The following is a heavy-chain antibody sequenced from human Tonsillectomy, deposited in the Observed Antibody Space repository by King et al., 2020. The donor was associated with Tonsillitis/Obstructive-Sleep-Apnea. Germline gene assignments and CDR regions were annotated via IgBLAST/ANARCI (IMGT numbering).Heavy chain of an antibody. Sequence: LQLQESGPGLVKASETLSLTCTVSGDSISSDSYYWGWIRQPPGKGLEWIGTIYYSGSTYYNPSLKSRVTISVHTSKNQFSLKLSSVTAADTAVYYFARIWELYHYMDVWGKGTTVTVSS. V-gene: IGHV4-39*01. CDR1: GDSISSDSYY. CDR3: ARIWELYHYMDV. CDR2: IYYSGST. J-gene: IGHJ6*03. D-gene: IGHD1-26*01.